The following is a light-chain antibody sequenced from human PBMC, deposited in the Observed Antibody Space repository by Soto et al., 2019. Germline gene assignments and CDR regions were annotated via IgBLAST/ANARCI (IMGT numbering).Light chain of an antibody. V-gene: IGKV3-20*01. J-gene: IGKJ5*01. CDR1: QSVSSN. Sequence: EIVLTQSPGTLSLSPGERATLSCRASQSVSSNLAWYQQKPGQAPRLLIYGASTRATGIPDRFSGSGSGTDFTLTISRLEPEDFAVYYCQQYGSSPPITFGQGTRRAIK. CDR2: GAS. CDR3: QQYGSSPPIT.